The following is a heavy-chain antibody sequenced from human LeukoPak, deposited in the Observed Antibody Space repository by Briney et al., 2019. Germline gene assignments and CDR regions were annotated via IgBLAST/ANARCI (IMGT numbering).Heavy chain of an antibody. V-gene: IGHV3-23*01. CDR3: AKGTLGSCIGPRCYPLDS. CDR1: GFTYSSYA. D-gene: IGHD2-15*01. CDR2: LTNNGANT. Sequence: GGSLRLSCAASGFTYSSYAMNWVRQAPEKGLDWISILTNNGANTWYADSVEGRFTISRDNSKNTLYLQMNSLRAEDTAIYYCAKGTLGSCIGPRCYPLDSWGQGTLVTVSS. J-gene: IGHJ4*02.